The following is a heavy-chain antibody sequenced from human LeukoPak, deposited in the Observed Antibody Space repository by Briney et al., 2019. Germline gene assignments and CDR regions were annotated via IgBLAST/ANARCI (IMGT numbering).Heavy chain of an antibody. V-gene: IGHV3-48*03. Sequence: GGSLRLSCAAAGFTFSSYEMNWVRQAPGEGLEWVSYISSSGSTIYYADSVKGRFTISRDNAKNSLYLQMNSLRAEDTAVYYCAELGITMIGGVWGKGTTVTISS. CDR2: ISSSGSTI. D-gene: IGHD3-10*02. CDR3: AELGITMIGGV. CDR1: GFTFSSYE. J-gene: IGHJ6*04.